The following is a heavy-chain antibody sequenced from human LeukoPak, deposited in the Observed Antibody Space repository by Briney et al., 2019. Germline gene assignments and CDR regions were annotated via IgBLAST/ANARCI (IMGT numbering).Heavy chain of an antibody. CDR1: GFSLSIYV. Sequence: GGSLRLSCAASGFSLSIYVMHWVRQTTGKGLEWVSGIGLVGDTYYPGSVKGRFTISREDAKNALYLQMNSLRAGDTAVYYCARRKAGSSRWSDAFDIWGQGTMVTVSS. D-gene: IGHD6-13*01. J-gene: IGHJ3*02. CDR2: IGLVGDT. V-gene: IGHV3-13*04. CDR3: ARRKAGSSRWSDAFDI.